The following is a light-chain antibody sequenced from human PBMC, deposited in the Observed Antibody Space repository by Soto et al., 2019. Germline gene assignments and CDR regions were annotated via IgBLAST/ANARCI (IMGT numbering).Light chain of an antibody. CDR3: LQSFKDFWT. CDR2: GAS. J-gene: IGKJ1*01. Sequence: DIQMTQSPSSLSASVGDRVTITCRASQNITKYLSWYQQKSGKAPKLLVYGASNLQTGVPSRFSGRGSGADFPLTSSGLQPADCATYYCLQSFKDFWTFGPGTKVDIK. V-gene: IGKV1-39*01. CDR1: QNITKY.